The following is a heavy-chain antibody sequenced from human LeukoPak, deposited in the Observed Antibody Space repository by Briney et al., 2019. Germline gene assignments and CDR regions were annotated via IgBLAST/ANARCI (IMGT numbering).Heavy chain of an antibody. J-gene: IGHJ4*02. V-gene: IGHV3-7*03. CDR2: IKQDGSEK. CDR3: AKDYNSVAGPFDY. D-gene: IGHD6-19*01. Sequence: GGSLRLSCAASGFTFSSYWMSWVRQAPGKGLEWVANIKQDGSEKYYVDSVKGRFTISRDNAKNSLYLQMNSLRAEDTAVYYCAKDYNSVAGPFDYWGQGTLVTISS. CDR1: GFTFSSYW.